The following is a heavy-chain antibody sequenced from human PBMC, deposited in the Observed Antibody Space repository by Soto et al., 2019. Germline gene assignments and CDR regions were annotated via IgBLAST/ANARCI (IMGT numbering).Heavy chain of an antibody. D-gene: IGHD3-9*01. CDR2: ISSSSSYT. J-gene: IGHJ4*02. Sequence: QVQLVESGGGWVKPGGSLRLSCAASGFTFSDYYMSWIRQAPGKGLEWVSYISSSSSYTNYADSVKGRFTISRDNAKNSLYLQMNSLRAEDTAVYYCARAQYDILTGFMPGLVDYWGQGTLVTVSS. CDR1: GFTFSDYY. CDR3: ARAQYDILTGFMPGLVDY. V-gene: IGHV3-11*06.